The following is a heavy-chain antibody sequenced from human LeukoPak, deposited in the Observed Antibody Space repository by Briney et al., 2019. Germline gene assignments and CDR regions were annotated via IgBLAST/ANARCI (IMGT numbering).Heavy chain of an antibody. J-gene: IGHJ4*02. CDR3: ASPKAAAYYYFDY. Sequence: ASVKVSCKASGYTFPSYFMHWVRQAPGQGLEWMGIINPTGGSTTYAQKFQGRVTMTTDTSTSTAYMELSSLRSEDTAVYYCASPKAAAYYYFDYWGQGTLVTVSS. V-gene: IGHV1-46*01. D-gene: IGHD6-13*01. CDR2: INPTGGST. CDR1: GYTFPSYF.